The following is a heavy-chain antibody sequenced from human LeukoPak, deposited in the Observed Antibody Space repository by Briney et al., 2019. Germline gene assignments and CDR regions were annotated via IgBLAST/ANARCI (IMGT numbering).Heavy chain of an antibody. D-gene: IGHD5-12*01. CDR2: IYTSGST. CDR3: ARESGWLRWSWFDP. J-gene: IGHJ5*02. Sequence: PSETLSLTCTVSGGSISSYYWSWIRQTAGKGLEWIGRIYTSGSTNYNPSLKSRVTMSVDTSKNQFSLKLSSVTAADTAVYYCARESGWLRWSWFDPWGQGTLVTVSS. V-gene: IGHV4-4*07. CDR1: GGSISSYY.